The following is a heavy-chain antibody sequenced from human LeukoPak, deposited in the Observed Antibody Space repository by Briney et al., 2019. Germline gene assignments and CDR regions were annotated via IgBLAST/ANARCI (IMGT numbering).Heavy chain of an antibody. Sequence: GGSLRVSCAASGFSFSSYSMDWVRQAPGKGLEWVSSISSGSTSLYYADSVKGRFTISRDNAKNSLYLQMNSLRAEDTAVYYCARVTGTAAGDHWGQGTLVSVSS. CDR1: GFSFSSYS. V-gene: IGHV3-21*01. D-gene: IGHD1-1*01. CDR2: ISSGSTSL. J-gene: IGHJ5*02. CDR3: ARVTGTAAGDH.